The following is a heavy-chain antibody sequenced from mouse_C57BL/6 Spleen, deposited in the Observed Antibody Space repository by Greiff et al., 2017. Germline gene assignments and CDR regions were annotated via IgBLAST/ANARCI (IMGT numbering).Heavy chain of an antibody. CDR1: GFTFSDYY. D-gene: IGHD1-1*01. V-gene: IGHV5-12*01. CDR3: ARQATVVAERYFDV. CDR2: ISNGGGST. J-gene: IGHJ1*03. Sequence: EVQLVESGGGLVQPGGSLKLSCAASGFTFSDYYMYWVRQTPEERLEWVAYISNGGGSTYYPDTVKGRFTISRDNAKNTLYLQMIRLKSEDTAMYYCARQATVVAERYFDVWGTGTTVTVSS.